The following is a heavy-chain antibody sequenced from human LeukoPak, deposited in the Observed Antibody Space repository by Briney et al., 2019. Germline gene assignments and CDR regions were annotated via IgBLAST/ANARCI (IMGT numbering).Heavy chain of an antibody. V-gene: IGHV3-11*01. CDR1: GFTFSDYY. D-gene: IGHD3-10*01. CDR2: ISSSGSTI. J-gene: IGHJ4*02. Sequence: KSGGSLRLSCAASGFTFSDYYMSWIRQPPGKGLEWVSYISSSGSTIYYADSVKGRFTISRDNAKNSLYLQMNSLRAEDTAVYYCARSGSYGSGSHDAYWGQGTLVTVSS. CDR3: ARSGSYGSGSHDAY.